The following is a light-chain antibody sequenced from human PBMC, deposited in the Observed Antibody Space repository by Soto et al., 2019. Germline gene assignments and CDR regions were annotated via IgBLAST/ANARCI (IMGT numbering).Light chain of an antibody. Sequence: DIQMTQSPSSVAASVGDRVTITCRASQGVGNWLAWYQQRPGKAPRLLIYGASTLQSGVPSRFSGSGSGTDFTLTISSLQAEDFATYYCQQSNSIPPWTFGQGTKVEI. V-gene: IGKV1-12*01. CDR1: QGVGNW. J-gene: IGKJ1*01. CDR3: QQSNSIPPWT. CDR2: GAS.